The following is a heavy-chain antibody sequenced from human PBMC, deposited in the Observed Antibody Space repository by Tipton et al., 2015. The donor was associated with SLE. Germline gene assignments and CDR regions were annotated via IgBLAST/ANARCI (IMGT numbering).Heavy chain of an antibody. V-gene: IGHV3-23*01. D-gene: IGHD3-9*01. CDR1: GFTFSSYA. CDR3: AKGNYDILTGYSDDAFDI. Sequence: SLRLSCAASGFTFSSYAMSWVRQAPGKGLEWVSAISGSGGSTYYADSVKGRCTISRDNSKNTLYLQMNSLRAEDTAVYYCAKGNYDILTGYSDDAFDIWGRGTRVSVPS. CDR2: ISGSGGST. J-gene: IGHJ3*02.